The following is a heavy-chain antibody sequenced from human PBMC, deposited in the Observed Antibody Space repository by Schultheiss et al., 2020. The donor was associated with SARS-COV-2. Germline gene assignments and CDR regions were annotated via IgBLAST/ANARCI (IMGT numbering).Heavy chain of an antibody. CDR2: ISGSGGST. D-gene: IGHD1-26*01. CDR1: GFTVSSNY. V-gene: IGHV3-23*01. Sequence: GGSLRLSCAASGFTVSSNYMSWVRQAPGKGLEWVLAISGSGGSTYYADSVKGRFTISRDNSKNTLYLQMNSLRAEDTAVYYCAKDRSGSCFLRYWGQGTLVTVSS. J-gene: IGHJ4*02. CDR3: AKDRSGSCFLRY.